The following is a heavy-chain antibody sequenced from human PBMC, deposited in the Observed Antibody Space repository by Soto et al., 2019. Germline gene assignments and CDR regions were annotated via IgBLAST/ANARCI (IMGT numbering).Heavy chain of an antibody. CDR1: GLTFSNYW. V-gene: IGHV3-7*01. D-gene: IGHD2-2*01. J-gene: IGHJ4*02. CDR3: ARPARECSSPGCAN. Sequence: EVQLVESGGGLVQPGGSLRLSCVVSGLTFSNYWMSWVRQAPGKGLEWVANINHDGSESYYVDSVKGRFTISRDNSKNSLYLQMTSLRAEDRAVYYCARPARECSSPGCANCGQGTLVTVSS. CDR2: INHDGSES.